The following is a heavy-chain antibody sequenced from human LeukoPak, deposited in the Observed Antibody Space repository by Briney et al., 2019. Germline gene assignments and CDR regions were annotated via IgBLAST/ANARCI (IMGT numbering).Heavy chain of an antibody. Sequence: GESLQISCKGSGYSFTSYWIGWVRQMPGKGLEWMGIIYPGDSDTRYSPSFQGQVTISADKSISTAYLQWSSLKASDTAMYYCARISYSSSWPRGLDYWGQGTLVTVSS. CDR3: ARISYSSSWPRGLDY. V-gene: IGHV5-51*01. CDR1: GYSFTSYW. J-gene: IGHJ4*02. CDR2: IYPGDSDT. D-gene: IGHD6-13*01.